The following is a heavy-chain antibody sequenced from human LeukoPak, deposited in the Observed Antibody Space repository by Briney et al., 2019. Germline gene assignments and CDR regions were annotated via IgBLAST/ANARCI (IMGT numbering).Heavy chain of an antibody. CDR2: ISAYNGDT. J-gene: IGHJ3*02. Sequence: ASVTVSCTTSGYTFTHYGISWVRQPPGQGLERVGWISAYNGDTKYSQNFQDNVTMTTDTSTSTAYMELRSLTADDTAVYYCARALLVVPDASGEHDAFDMWGQGTMVTVSS. V-gene: IGHV1-18*01. D-gene: IGHD2-8*02. CDR3: ARALLVVPDASGEHDAFDM. CDR1: GYTFTHYG.